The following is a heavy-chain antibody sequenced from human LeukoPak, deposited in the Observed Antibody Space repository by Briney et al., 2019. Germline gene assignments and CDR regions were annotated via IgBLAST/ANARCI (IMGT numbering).Heavy chain of an antibody. D-gene: IGHD6-19*01. CDR2: IYTSGST. CDR1: GGSISSGSYY. CDR3: ARGERSSGRYYFDY. V-gene: IGHV4-61*02. Sequence: SETLSLTCTVSGGSISSGSYYWSWIRQPAGKGLEWIGRIYTSGSTNYNPSLKSRVTISVDTSKNQFSLNLSSVTAADTAVYNCARGERSSGRYYFDYWGQGTLVTVSS. J-gene: IGHJ4*02.